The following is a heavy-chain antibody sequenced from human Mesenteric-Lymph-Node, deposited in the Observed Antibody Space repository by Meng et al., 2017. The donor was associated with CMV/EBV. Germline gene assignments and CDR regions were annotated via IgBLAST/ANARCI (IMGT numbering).Heavy chain of an antibody. D-gene: IGHD6-13*01. J-gene: IGHJ6*02. CDR2: ISGSGGSA. V-gene: IGHV3-23*01. CDR3: AKAPFSNSWYRMDV. Sequence: GESLKISCAASGFTFSSYGMNWVRQAPGRGLEWVAGISGSGGSAYYADSMKGRLTISRDNSRNTLYLQMNSLRVEDTAVYYCAKAPFSNSWYRMDVWGRGTTVTVSS. CDR1: GFTFSSYG.